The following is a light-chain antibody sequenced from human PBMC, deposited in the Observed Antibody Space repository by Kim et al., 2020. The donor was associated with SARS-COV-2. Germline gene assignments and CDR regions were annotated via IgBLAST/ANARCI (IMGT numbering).Light chain of an antibody. CDR3: QKYDTAPYP. CDR2: AAS. Sequence: ASVGDRVTITCRASQGILNSLAWYQQKPGKVPKLLIYAASALQSGVPSRFRGGGSGTDFTLTISSLQPEDVATYYCQKYDTAPYPFGQGTKVDIK. CDR1: QGILNS. J-gene: IGKJ2*01. V-gene: IGKV1-27*01.